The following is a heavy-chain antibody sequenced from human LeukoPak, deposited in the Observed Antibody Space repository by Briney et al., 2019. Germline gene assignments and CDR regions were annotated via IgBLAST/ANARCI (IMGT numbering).Heavy chain of an antibody. CDR3: ARAIGYFDWLWGDFDY. V-gene: IGHV4-39*07. CDR1: GGSISSSSYY. Sequence: PSETLSLTCTVSGGSISSSSYYWGWIRQPPGKGLEWIGSIYYSGSTYYNPSLKSRVTISVDTSKNQFSLKLSSVTAADTAVYYCARAIGYFDWLWGDFDYWGQGTLVTVSS. D-gene: IGHD3-9*01. J-gene: IGHJ4*02. CDR2: IYYSGST.